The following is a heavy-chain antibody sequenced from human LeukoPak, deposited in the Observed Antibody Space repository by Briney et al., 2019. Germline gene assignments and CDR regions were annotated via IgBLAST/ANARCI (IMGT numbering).Heavy chain of an antibody. V-gene: IGHV3-48*03. CDR1: DMTFSNYR. Sequence: GGSLRLSCVASDMTFSNYRMNWVRQAPGKGLEWVSYISGPSTTIYYADSVRGRFTISRDNAKKSLYLQMNSLRAEDTAVYYCARDRRYFDTGGLGGPDYWGQGTLITVSS. J-gene: IGHJ4*02. CDR2: ISGPSTTI. D-gene: IGHD2-8*02. CDR3: ARDRRYFDTGGLGGPDY.